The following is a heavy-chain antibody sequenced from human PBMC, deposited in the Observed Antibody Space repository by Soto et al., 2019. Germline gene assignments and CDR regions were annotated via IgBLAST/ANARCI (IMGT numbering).Heavy chain of an antibody. V-gene: IGHV3-23*01. CDR3: TKGRRSVLMVYGFGGMDV. D-gene: IGHD2-8*01. J-gene: IGHJ6*02. CDR1: GFSVSDHA. Sequence: ASVKVSCAASGFSVSDHAMSRVRQAPGKRLEWVSSISGSGDGTYYGDSVKGRFTLSRDTSQKTLYLQMNNLRGEDTAVYFCTKGRRSVLMVYGFGGMDVWGRGTTVTVSS. CDR2: ISGSGDGT.